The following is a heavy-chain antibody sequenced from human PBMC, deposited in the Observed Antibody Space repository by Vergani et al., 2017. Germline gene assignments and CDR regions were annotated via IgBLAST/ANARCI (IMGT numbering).Heavy chain of an antibody. J-gene: IGHJ3*01. CDR3: VRERAPFDAFDV. V-gene: IGHV3-30*03. Sequence: QVSLVESGGGVVQPGRSLTLTCSASGFGFKNFAMHWVRQAPGKGLEWVATISKDGTHDYYEPSVRGRFTFSRDNSRYTLDLQMDSLRAEDTAVYHCVRERAPFDAFDVWGQGTMVTVSS. CDR2: ISKDGTHD. CDR1: GFGFKNFA.